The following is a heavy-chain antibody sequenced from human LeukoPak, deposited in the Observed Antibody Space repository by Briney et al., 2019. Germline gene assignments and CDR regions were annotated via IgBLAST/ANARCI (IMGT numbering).Heavy chain of an antibody. V-gene: IGHV2-5*02. CDR1: GFSLSTGGVG. CDR3: AHRRGYYGSGSLNWFDP. J-gene: IGHJ5*02. CDR2: IYWDDDK. Sequence: SGPTLVKPTQTLTLTCTFSGFSLSTGGVGVGWIRQPPGKALEWLALIYWDDDKRYSPSLKSRLTITKDTSKNQVVLTMTNMDPVDTATYYCAHRRGYYGSGSLNWFDPWGQGTLVTVSS. D-gene: IGHD3-10*01.